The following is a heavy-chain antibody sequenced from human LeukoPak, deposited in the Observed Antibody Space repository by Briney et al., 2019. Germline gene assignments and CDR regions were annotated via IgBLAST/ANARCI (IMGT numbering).Heavy chain of an antibody. V-gene: IGHV3-49*04. J-gene: IGHJ6*03. Sequence: GGSLRLSCTASGFTFGDYVMSWVRQAPGKGLEWVGFIRSKAYGGTTEYAASVKGRFTISRDDSKSIAYLQMNSLKTEDTAVYYCTRDWWVQGVSPYYYYYYYMDAWGKGTTVTVSS. CDR2: IRSKAYGGTT. D-gene: IGHD3-10*01. CDR3: TRDWWVQGVSPYYYYYYYMDA. CDR1: GFTFGDYV.